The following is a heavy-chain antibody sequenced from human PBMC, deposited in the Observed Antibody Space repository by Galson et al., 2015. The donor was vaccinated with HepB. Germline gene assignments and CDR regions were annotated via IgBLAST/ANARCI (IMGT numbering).Heavy chain of an antibody. D-gene: IGHD1-26*01. CDR3: TRPSGPYPFDY. J-gene: IGHJ4*02. Sequence: SLRLSCAASGFTFSSYGMHWVRQAPGKGLEWVAVISYDGSNKYYADSVKGRFTVSRDNAKNSLYLQMNSLRAEDTAVYYCTRPSGPYPFDYWGQGTLVTVSS. CDR2: ISYDGSNK. V-gene: IGHV3-30*03. CDR1: GFTFSSYG.